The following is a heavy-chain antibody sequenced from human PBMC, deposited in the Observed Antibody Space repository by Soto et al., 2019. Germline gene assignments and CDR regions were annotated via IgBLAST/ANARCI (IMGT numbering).Heavy chain of an antibody. J-gene: IGHJ4*02. CDR2: ISYDGSNK. Sequence: GGSLRLSCAASGFTFSSYAMHWVRQAPGKGLEWVAVISYDGSNKYYVDSVKGRFTISRDNSKSTLYLQMNSLRAEDTAVYYCARVGSGYSYGRFDYWGQGTLVTVSS. D-gene: IGHD5-18*01. CDR1: GFTFSSYA. CDR3: ARVGSGYSYGRFDY. V-gene: IGHV3-30-3*01.